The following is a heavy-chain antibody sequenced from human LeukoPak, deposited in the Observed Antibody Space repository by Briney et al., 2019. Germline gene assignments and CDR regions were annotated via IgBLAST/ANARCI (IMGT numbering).Heavy chain of an antibody. J-gene: IGHJ4*02. V-gene: IGHV3-7*01. CDR1: GFTFSSYT. CDR3: ARGGVRRGYYDY. D-gene: IGHD1-14*01. CDR2: INEDGSEK. Sequence: PGGSLRLSCAASGFTFSSYTMNWVRQAPGKGLEWVANINEDGSEKYYVDSVRGRFTISRDNAKNSLYLQMNSLRTEDTAIYYCARGGVRRGYYDYWGQGTLVTVSS.